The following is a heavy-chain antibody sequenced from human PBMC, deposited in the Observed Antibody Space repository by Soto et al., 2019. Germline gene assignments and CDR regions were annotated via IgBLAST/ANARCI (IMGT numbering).Heavy chain of an antibody. CDR1: GFSLNTGGVG. D-gene: IGHD6-19*01. Sequence: QITLKESGPTVVKPTQTLTLTCSLSGFSLNTGGVGVGWIRQPPGKALEWLAVIYWDDDKSWNPSLRDRLTIHRHXSDDQVVLTVTNMDPVDTGTYYCARRRGGFGGGWTTPYFDYWGQGTLVTVSS. CDR2: IYWDDDK. J-gene: IGHJ4*02. V-gene: IGHV2-5*02. CDR3: ARRRGGFGGGWTTPYFDY.